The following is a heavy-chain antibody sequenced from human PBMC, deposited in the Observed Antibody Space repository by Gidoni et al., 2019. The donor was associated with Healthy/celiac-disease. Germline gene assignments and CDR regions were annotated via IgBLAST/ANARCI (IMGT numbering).Heavy chain of an antibody. CDR2: IWYDGSNK. Sequence: QVQLVESGGGVVQPGRSLRLSCAASGFTFSSYGMHWVRQAPGKGLDWVAVIWYDGSNKYYADSVKGRFTISRDNSKNTLYLQMNSLRAEDTAVYYCARDLGGSGNYWGQGTLVTVSS. CDR3: ARDLGGSGNY. CDR1: GFTFSSYG. J-gene: IGHJ4*02. D-gene: IGHD3-10*01. V-gene: IGHV3-33*01.